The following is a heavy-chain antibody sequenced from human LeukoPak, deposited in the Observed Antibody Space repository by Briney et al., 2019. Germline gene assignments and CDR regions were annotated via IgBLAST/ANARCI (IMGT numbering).Heavy chain of an antibody. CDR1: GFTFSNYS. V-gene: IGHV3-21*01. CDR2: ITSSGSYI. J-gene: IGHJ4*01. D-gene: IGHD5-24*01. Sequence: GGCLRLSCAASGFTFSNYSMNWVRQAPGKGLEWVSSITSSGSYICYADSVKGRFTISRDNARNSRYLQMNSLRAEDTAIYYCARAEALKLTDFDYWGQGTLATVSS. CDR3: ARAEALKLTDFDY.